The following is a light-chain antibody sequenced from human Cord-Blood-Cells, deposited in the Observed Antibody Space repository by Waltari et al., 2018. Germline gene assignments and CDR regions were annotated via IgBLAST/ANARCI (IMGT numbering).Light chain of an antibody. Sequence: QSALTQPASVSGSPGQSITISCTGTSSDVGSSNHVSWYQQHPGKTPKLNIYERSKRPSRVSNRFSGSKSGNTASLTIAGLQAEDEADYYCCSYAGSSTWVFGGGTKLTVL. V-gene: IGLV2-23*01. CDR2: ERS. CDR1: SSDVGSSNH. CDR3: CSYAGSSTWV. J-gene: IGLJ3*02.